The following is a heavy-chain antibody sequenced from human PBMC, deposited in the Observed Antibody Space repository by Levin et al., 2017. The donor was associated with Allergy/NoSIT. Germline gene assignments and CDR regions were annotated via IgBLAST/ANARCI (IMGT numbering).Heavy chain of an antibody. V-gene: IGHV3-33*01. CDR2: IWYDGSNK. CDR3: ARDKRVYSQKYYYYYGMDV. Sequence: GGSLRLSCAASGFTFSSYGMHWVRQAPGKGLEWVAVIWYDGSNKYYADSVKGRFTISRDNSKNTLYLQMNSLRAEDTAVYYCARDKRVYSQKYYYYYGMDVWGQGTTVTVSS. D-gene: IGHD4-11*01. J-gene: IGHJ6*02. CDR1: GFTFSSYG.